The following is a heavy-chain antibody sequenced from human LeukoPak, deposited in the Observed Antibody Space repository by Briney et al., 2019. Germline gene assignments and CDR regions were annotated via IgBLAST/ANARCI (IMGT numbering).Heavy chain of an antibody. Sequence: PSETLSLTCTVSGGSISSSSYYWGWIRQPPGKGLEWIGSIYYSGSTYYNPSLKSRVTISVDTSKNQFSLKLSSVTAADTAVYYCARHPPPLGLFWSGYYSDYWGQGTLVTVSS. CDR2: IYYSGST. CDR3: ARHPPPLGLFWSGYYSDY. J-gene: IGHJ4*02. CDR1: GGSISSSSYY. V-gene: IGHV4-39*01. D-gene: IGHD3-3*01.